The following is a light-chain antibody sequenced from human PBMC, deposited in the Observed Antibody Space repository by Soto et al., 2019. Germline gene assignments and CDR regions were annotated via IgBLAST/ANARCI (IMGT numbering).Light chain of an antibody. CDR1: QSISTW. CDR2: DAS. V-gene: IGKV1-27*01. Sequence: DIQMTQSPSTVSASVGDGVTITCRASQSISTWLAWYQQKPGKAPKLLIYDASTLQSGVPSRFSGSGSGTDFTLTISSLQPEDVATYYCQKCGIAPFSFGGGTKVELK. CDR3: QKCGIAPFS. J-gene: IGKJ4*01.